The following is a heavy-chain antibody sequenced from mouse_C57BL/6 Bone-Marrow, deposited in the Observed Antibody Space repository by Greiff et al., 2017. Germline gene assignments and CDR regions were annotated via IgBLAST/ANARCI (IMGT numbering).Heavy chain of an antibody. CDR2: INPNYGTT. D-gene: IGHD2-4*01. CDR1: GYSFTDYN. CDR3: AMGYDYDYAMDY. J-gene: IGHJ4*01. V-gene: IGHV1-39*01. Sequence: EVQLQQSGPELVKPGASVKISCKASGYSFTDYNMNWVKQSNGKSLEWIGVINPNYGTTSYNQTFKGKATLTVDQSSSTAYMQLNSLASEDSAVYYVAMGYDYDYAMDYWGQGTSGTGSS.